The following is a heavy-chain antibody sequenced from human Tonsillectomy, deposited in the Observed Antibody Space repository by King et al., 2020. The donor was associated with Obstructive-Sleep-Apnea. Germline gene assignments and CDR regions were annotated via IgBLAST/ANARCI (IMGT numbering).Heavy chain of an antibody. Sequence: QLQESGPGLVKPSETLSLTCTVSGGSISSYYWSWIRQPPGKGLEWIGYIYYSGSTNYNPSLKSRVTISVDTSNNQFSLKLSSVTAADTAVYYCAGQSSPDSSGFQGHYYFDYWGQGTLVTVSS. CDR3: AGQSSPDSSGFQGHYYFDY. D-gene: IGHD3-22*01. CDR1: GGSISSYY. CDR2: IYYSGST. V-gene: IGHV4-59*08. J-gene: IGHJ4*02.